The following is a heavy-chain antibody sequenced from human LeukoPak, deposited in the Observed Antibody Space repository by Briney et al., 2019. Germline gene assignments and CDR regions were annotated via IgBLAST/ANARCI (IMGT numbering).Heavy chain of an antibody. CDR3: ARAYGPGSWFDP. V-gene: IGHV1-46*01. J-gene: IGHJ5*02. D-gene: IGHD4-17*01. CDR2: INPSGGST. Sequence: ASVKVSCKASGYTFTSYYMHWVRQAPGQGLEWMGIINPSGGSTSYAQKFQGRVTMTRDMFTSTVYMELSSLRSEDTAVYYCARAYGPGSWFDPWGQGTLVTVSS. CDR1: GYTFTSYY.